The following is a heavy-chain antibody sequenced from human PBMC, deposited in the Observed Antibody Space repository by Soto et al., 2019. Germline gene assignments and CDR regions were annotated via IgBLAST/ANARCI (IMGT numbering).Heavy chain of an antibody. Sequence: GXSVKVSYKDSCYTFTSYGISWVRQAPVQGLEWMGWISAYNGNTNYAQKLQGRVTMTTDTSTSTAYMELRSLRSDDTAVYYCARSIAARLGGPPLQSDYWGQGTLVTVYS. CDR1: CYTFTSYG. J-gene: IGHJ4*02. CDR3: ARSIAARLGGPPLQSDY. V-gene: IGHV1-18*04. D-gene: IGHD6-6*01. CDR2: ISAYNGNT.